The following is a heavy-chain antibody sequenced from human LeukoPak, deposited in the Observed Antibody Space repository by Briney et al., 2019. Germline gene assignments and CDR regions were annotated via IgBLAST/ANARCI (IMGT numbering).Heavy chain of an antibody. CDR3: ARERFLEWLPLMKKKVSWFDP. Sequence: PGGSLRLSCAASGFTFSDYYMSWIRQAPGKGLEWVSYISSSGTTIYYADSVKGRFTISRDNAKNSLYLQMNSLRAEDTAVYYCARERFLEWLPLMKKKVSWFDPWGQGTLVTVSS. CDR1: GFTFSDYY. CDR2: ISSSGTTI. J-gene: IGHJ5*02. V-gene: IGHV3-11*04. D-gene: IGHD3-3*01.